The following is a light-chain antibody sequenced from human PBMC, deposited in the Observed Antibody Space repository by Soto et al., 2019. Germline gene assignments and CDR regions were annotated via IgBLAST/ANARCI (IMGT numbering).Light chain of an antibody. V-gene: IGLV2-14*01. CDR2: DVN. Sequence: QSVLTQPASVSGSPGQSITFSCTGTSSDLGTYDYVSWHQQHPGKAPILIIYDVNNQPSGVSSRFSGSKSGNTASLTISWLQTEDEADYYCCSFSTSGTHVFGTGTKVTVL. J-gene: IGLJ1*01. CDR3: CSFSTSGTHV. CDR1: SSDLGTYDY.